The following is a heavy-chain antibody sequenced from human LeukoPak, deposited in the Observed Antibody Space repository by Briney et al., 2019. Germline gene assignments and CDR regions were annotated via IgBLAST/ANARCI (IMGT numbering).Heavy chain of an antibody. CDR2: TNPGGSQK. Sequence: SGGSLRLSCAASGFSFNKYWMSWVRQAPGKGLERVANTNPGGSQKYYVDSVRGRFTISRDNAKNLLFLQMSNLRAEDAALYYCATDGYNSARDNWGQGTLVTVSS. CDR1: GFSFNKYW. V-gene: IGHV3-7*01. CDR3: ATDGYNSARDN. J-gene: IGHJ4*02. D-gene: IGHD5-18*01.